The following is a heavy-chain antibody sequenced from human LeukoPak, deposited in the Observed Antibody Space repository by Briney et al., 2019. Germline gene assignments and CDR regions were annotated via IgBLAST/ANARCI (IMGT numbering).Heavy chain of an antibody. CDR1: GFTFTSYS. D-gene: IGHD2-21*01. CDR2: ISPTTI. V-gene: IGHV3-48*01. CDR3: ARDTAYSFDY. Sequence: GGSLRLSCAASGFTFTSYSLNWVRQAPGKGLEWVSYISPTTIYYADSVRGRFTISRDDAKNSLYLQMNSLRAEDTAMYYCARDTAYSFDYWGQGTLVTVS. J-gene: IGHJ4*02.